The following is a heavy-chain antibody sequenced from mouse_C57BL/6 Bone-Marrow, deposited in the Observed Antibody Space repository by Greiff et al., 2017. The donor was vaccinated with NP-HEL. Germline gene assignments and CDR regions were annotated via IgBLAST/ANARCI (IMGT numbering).Heavy chain of an antibody. V-gene: IGHV1-69*01. CDR1: GYTFTSYW. J-gene: IGHJ3*01. D-gene: IGHD3-2*02. Sequence: VQLQQSEAELVMPGASVKLSCKASGYTFTSYWMHWVKQRPGQGLEWIGEIDPSDSYTNYNQKFKGKSTLTVDKSSSTAYMQLSSLTSEDSAVYYCAREETAQAIFAFWGQGTLVTVSA. CDR2: IDPSDSYT. CDR3: AREETAQAIFAF.